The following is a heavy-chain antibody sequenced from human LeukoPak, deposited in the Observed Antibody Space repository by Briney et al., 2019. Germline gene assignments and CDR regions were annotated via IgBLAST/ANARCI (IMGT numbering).Heavy chain of an antibody. Sequence: PGGSLRLSCAASGFTFSSYGMHWVRQAPGKGLEWVAFIRYDGSNKYYADSVKGRFTISRDNSKSTLYLQMNSLRAEDTAVYYCAKSYDFWSGYYPPFDYWGQGTLVTVSS. CDR2: IRYDGSNK. D-gene: IGHD3-3*01. J-gene: IGHJ4*02. CDR3: AKSYDFWSGYYPPFDY. CDR1: GFTFSSYG. V-gene: IGHV3-30*02.